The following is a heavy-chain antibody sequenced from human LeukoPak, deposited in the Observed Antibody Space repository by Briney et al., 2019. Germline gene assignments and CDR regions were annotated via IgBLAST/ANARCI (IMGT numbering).Heavy chain of an antibody. J-gene: IGHJ3*02. CDR3: ARGITRQTYGYSDGWIAFDI. D-gene: IGHD5-12*01. Sequence: GGSLRLSPAAPGFTATANYMTWVRQAPGKGLEWVSVIYRSGRTYYADSVRGRFTLSRDNSKTTLYLHMNSLRVEDTAVYYCARGITRQTYGYSDGWIAFDIWGQGTMVTVSS. CDR2: IYRSGRT. V-gene: IGHV3-53*01. CDR1: GFTATANY.